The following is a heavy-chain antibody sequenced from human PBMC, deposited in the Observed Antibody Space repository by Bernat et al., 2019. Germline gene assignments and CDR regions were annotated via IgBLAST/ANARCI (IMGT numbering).Heavy chain of an antibody. Sequence: QVQLQESGPGLVKPSQTLSLTCTVSGGSISSGSYYWSWIRQSAGKGLEWIGRIYTSGSTNYNPSLKSRVTMSVDTSKKQVSLKLNSVTAADTAVYCCARGNDYFGMDVWGQGTTVTVSS. V-gene: IGHV4-61*02. CDR1: GGSISSGSYY. CDR2: IYTSGST. J-gene: IGHJ6*02. CDR3: ARGNDYFGMDV.